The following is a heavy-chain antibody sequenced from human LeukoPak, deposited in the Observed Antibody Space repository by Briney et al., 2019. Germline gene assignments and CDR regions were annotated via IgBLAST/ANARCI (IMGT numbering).Heavy chain of an antibody. CDR1: GFTFTTYW. Sequence: PGGSLRLSCAASGFTFTTYWMHWVRQAPGKGLVWVSHINSDGSITSYADSVKGRFTISRDNAKNTLYLQMTNLRVDDTALYYCAIDPNWETHNWGQGVLVTVSS. D-gene: IGHD7-27*01. CDR3: AIDPNWETHN. V-gene: IGHV3-74*01. J-gene: IGHJ4*02. CDR2: INSDGSIT.